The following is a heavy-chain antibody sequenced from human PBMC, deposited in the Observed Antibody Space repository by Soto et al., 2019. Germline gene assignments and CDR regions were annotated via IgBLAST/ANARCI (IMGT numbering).Heavy chain of an antibody. V-gene: IGHV1-18*01. CDR1: GYTFTSYG. CDR3: ESTVHVYYYYMDV. D-gene: IGHD4-17*01. CDR2: ISAYNGNT. Sequence: ASVKVSCKASGYTFTSYGISWVRQAPGQGLEWMGWISAYNGNTNYSQKFQGRVTITRDTSASTAYMELSSLRSEDTAVYYCESTVHVYYYYMDVWGKGTTVTVSS. J-gene: IGHJ6*03.